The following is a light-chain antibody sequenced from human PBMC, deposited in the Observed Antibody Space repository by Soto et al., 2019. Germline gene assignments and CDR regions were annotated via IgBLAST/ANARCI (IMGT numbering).Light chain of an antibody. CDR2: DAS. V-gene: IGKV1-13*02. Sequence: AIQLTQSPSSLSASVGDRVTITCRASQGISSALAWYQQKPGKAPKLLIYDASSLESGVPSRFSGSGSGTDFTLTISSLQPEDFATYYCQQFNSYPTFCQGTRLEIK. J-gene: IGKJ5*01. CDR1: QGISSA. CDR3: QQFNSYPT.